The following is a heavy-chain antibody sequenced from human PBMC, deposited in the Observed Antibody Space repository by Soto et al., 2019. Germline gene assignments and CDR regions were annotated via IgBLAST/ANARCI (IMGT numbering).Heavy chain of an antibody. V-gene: IGHV5-51*01. CDR1: GYRFTSYW. Sequence: PGESLKISCKGSGYRFTSYWISWVRQMPGKGLEWMGIIYPGDSDTRYSPSFQGQVTISADKSISTAYLQWSSLKASDTAMYYCASSSYSSGWYSYYYYGMDVWGQGTTVTVSS. CDR2: IYPGDSDT. CDR3: ASSSYSSGWYSYYYYGMDV. D-gene: IGHD6-19*01. J-gene: IGHJ6*02.